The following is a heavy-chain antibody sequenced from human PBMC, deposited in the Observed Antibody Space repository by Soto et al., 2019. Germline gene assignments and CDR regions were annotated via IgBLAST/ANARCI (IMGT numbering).Heavy chain of an antibody. CDR1: GFTFSNFW. Sequence: GGSLRLSCAASGFTFSNFWMSWVRQTPGRGLEWVANIKQDESEKKYVDSVKGRFTIFRDNAKYSLYLQMNSLRAEDTAVYYCARTTILLPAAANRAPPYNYYGLDVSGQGPSVTVYS. CDR2: IKQDESEK. J-gene: IGHJ6*02. CDR3: ARTTILLPAAANRAPPYNYYGLDV. D-gene: IGHD2-2*01. V-gene: IGHV3-7*03.